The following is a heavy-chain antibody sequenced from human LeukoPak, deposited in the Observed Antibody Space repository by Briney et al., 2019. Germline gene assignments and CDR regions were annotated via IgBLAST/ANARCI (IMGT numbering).Heavy chain of an antibody. Sequence: ASVNLSCNASGYGFTSNGISWVRHGPGQGLEWMGWFNVYNGNTNYSQKVQGRGTMTTDTSTSTAYMELRSLRSDDTAVYYCARDIVAARRDNWFDPWGQGTLVTVSS. CDR3: ARDIVAARRDNWFDP. CDR1: GYGFTSNG. CDR2: FNVYNGNT. J-gene: IGHJ5*02. V-gene: IGHV1-18*01. D-gene: IGHD6-6*01.